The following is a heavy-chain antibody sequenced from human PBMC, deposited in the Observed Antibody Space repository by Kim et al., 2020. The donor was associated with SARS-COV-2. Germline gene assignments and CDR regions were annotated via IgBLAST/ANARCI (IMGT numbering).Heavy chain of an antibody. CDR3: ARGLSYGMEG. D-gene: IGHD2-21*02. Sequence: GGSLRLSCATFGFRFRDYGMDWARQAPGKGLEWIAYISSGGANIFYADDVRGRFTISRDDSKNSLYLQMNSLRDDDSGLYFCARGLSYGMEGWGQGTTVT. CDR2: ISSGGANI. V-gene: IGHV3-48*03. J-gene: IGHJ6*01. CDR1: GFRFRDYG.